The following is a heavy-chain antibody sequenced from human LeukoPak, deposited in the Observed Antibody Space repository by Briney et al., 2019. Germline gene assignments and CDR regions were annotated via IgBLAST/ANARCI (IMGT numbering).Heavy chain of an antibody. V-gene: IGHV3-23*01. CDR1: GFTLRNYA. CDR3: AKGYTSGWYSVDYDY. CDR2: ISGSGGST. D-gene: IGHD6-13*01. Sequence: PGGSLRLSCAASGFTLRNYAMSWVRQAPGKGLVWVSVISGSGGSTYYADSVKGRFAISRDNSKNTLYLQVNSLRAEDTALYFCAKGYTSGWYSVDYDYWGQGTLVTVSS. J-gene: IGHJ4*02.